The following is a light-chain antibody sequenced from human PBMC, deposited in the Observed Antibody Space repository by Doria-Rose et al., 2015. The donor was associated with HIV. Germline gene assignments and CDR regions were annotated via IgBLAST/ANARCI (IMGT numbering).Light chain of an antibody. V-gene: IGLV3-21*04. CDR1: NIGSKH. J-gene: IGLJ3*02. CDR2: LDN. Sequence: GLTQPPSVSVAPGKTARIPCGGNNIGSKHVHWYQHKPGRAPVLVIYLDNDRPSGIPERFSGSNSGNTATLTISRVEAGDEADYYCQVWDSSRVVLGGGTKLT. CDR3: QVWDSSRVV.